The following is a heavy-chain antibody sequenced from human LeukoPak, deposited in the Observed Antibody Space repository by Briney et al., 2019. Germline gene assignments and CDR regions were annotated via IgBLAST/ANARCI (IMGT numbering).Heavy chain of an antibody. CDR2: IYYSGST. CDR3: ARTVGGPGFFDY. J-gene: IGHJ4*02. Sequence: SETLSLTCTVSGGSNNSYYWSWIRQPPGKGLEWIGYIYYSGSTNYNPSLKSRVTISVDTSKNQFSLKLSSVTAADTAVYYCARTVGGPGFFDYWGQGTLVTVSS. D-gene: IGHD1-26*01. CDR1: GGSNNSYY. V-gene: IGHV4-59*01.